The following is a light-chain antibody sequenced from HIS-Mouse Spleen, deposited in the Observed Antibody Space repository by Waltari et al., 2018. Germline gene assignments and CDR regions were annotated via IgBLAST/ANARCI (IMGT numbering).Light chain of an antibody. V-gene: IGLV3-10*01. CDR1: ALPKKY. J-gene: IGLJ2*01. CDR3: YSTDSSGNHRV. Sequence: SYELTQPPSVSVSPGQTARITCSGDALPKKYAYWYQQKSGQAPVLVIDEDSKRPSGIPGVFSGSSSGTMATLTISGAQVEDEADYYCYSTDSSGNHRVFGGGTKLTVL. CDR2: EDS.